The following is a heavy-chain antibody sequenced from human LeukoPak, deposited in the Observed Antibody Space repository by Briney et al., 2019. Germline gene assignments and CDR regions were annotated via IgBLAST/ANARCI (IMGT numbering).Heavy chain of an antibody. V-gene: IGHV1-69*05. Sequence: GASVKVSCKASGGTFSSYAISWVRQAPGQGLEWMGRIIPIFGTANYAQKFQGRVTITTDESTSTAYMELSSLRSEDKAVYYWERGGDYVDYWGQGTLVTVSS. CDR2: IIPIFGTA. J-gene: IGHJ4*02. CDR3: ERGGDYVDY. CDR1: GGTFSSYA.